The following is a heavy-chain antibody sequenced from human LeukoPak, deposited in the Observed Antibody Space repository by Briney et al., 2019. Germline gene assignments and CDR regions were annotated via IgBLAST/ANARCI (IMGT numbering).Heavy chain of an antibody. CDR1: GFTFNSYF. Sequence: GGSLRLSCAASGFTFNSYFMSCVREAPGKGLEWVANIKQDGREKSYVDSVKGRFTISRDNAKNSLYLQMNSLRAEDTAVYYCARDRYYYDSSGYYRTMYYFDYWGQGTLVTVSS. CDR3: ARDRYYYDSSGYYRTMYYFDY. J-gene: IGHJ4*02. V-gene: IGHV3-7*01. CDR2: IKQDGREK. D-gene: IGHD3-22*01.